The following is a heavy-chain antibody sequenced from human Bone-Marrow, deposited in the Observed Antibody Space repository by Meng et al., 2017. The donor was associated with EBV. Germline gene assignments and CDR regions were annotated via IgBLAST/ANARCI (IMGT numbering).Heavy chain of an antibody. CDR1: GGSFSGYY. CDR2: INHSGST. D-gene: IGHD6-25*01. J-gene: IGHJ5*02. Sequence: QVQVQQWGAGLLKLSETLSLTCAVYGGSFSGYYWTWIRQPPGKGLEWIGEINHSGSTNYNPSLKSRVTISVDTSKNQFSLKLSSVTAADTAVYYCATQRRDTDWFDPWGQGTLVTVPS. V-gene: IGHV4-34*01. CDR3: ATQRRDTDWFDP.